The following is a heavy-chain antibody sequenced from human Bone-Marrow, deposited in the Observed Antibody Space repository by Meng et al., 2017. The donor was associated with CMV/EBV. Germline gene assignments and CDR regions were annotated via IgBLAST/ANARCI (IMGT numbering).Heavy chain of an antibody. Sequence: GESLKISCAGSGFSFSSYGMHWVRQAPGKGLEWVAVISYDGGNEYYADSVKGRFSVSRDNSKNTLYLQMNSLRAEDTAVYYCAKRFGIVVVPAAINWGQGTLVTVSS. J-gene: IGHJ4*02. CDR1: GFSFSSYG. CDR2: ISYDGGNE. CDR3: AKRFGIVVVPAAIN. V-gene: IGHV3-30*18. D-gene: IGHD2-2*01.